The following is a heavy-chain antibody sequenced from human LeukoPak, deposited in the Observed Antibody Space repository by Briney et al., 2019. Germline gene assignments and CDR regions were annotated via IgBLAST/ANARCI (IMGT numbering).Heavy chain of an antibody. J-gene: IGHJ4*02. CDR2: ISSSSSYI. CDR1: GFTFSSYS. Sequence: GGSLRLSCAASGFTFSSYSMNWVRQAPGKGLEWVSSISSSSSYIYYADSVEGRFTISRDNAKNSLYLQMNSLRVEDTALYHCARRGDGYNWFDYWGQGTLVTVSS. D-gene: IGHD5-24*01. V-gene: IGHV3-21*04. CDR3: ARRGDGYNWFDY.